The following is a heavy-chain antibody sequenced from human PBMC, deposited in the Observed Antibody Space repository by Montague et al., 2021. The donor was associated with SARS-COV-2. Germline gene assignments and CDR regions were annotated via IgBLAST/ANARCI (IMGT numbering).Heavy chain of an antibody. V-gene: IGHV4-39*01. CDR3: ARGPKMGGSGYYYN. J-gene: IGHJ1*01. D-gene: IGHD3-22*01. CDR2: IYHDGNT. Sequence: SETLSLTCTVSGDSIGSSSYYWGWIHQPPGKGLEWIGSIYHDGNTYYNPSLKTRVSLSIDERKNQFSLKFYSVSVADTAVYSCARGPKMGGSGYYYNWGQGILVTVSS. CDR1: GDSIGSSSYY.